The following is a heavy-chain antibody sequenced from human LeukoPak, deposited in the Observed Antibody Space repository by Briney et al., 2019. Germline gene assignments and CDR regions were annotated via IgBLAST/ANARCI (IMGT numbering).Heavy chain of an antibody. CDR2: ISGSGGNT. V-gene: IGHV3-23*01. Sequence: GGSLRLSCAASGFTFSNYWMAWVRQAPGKGLEWLSAISGSGGNTYYADSVKGRFTISRDNSKNTLYLQMNSLRAEDTAAYYCASRGAYYFNYWGQGTLVTVSS. J-gene: IGHJ4*02. CDR1: GFTFSNYW. CDR3: ASRGAYYFNY. D-gene: IGHD3-10*01.